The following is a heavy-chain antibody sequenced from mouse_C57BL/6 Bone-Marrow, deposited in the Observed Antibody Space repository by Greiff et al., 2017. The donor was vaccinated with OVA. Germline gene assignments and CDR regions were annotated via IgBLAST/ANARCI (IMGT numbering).Heavy chain of an antibody. V-gene: IGHV1-63*01. Sequence: VQLQQSGAELVRPGTSVKMSCKASGYTFTNYWIGWAKQRPGHGLEWIGDIYPGGGYTNYNEKFKGKATLTADKSSSTAYMQFSSLTSDDSAISYCARCWPYQLGSMDYWGQGTSVTGAS. J-gene: IGHJ4*01. CDR3: ARCWPYQLGSMDY. D-gene: IGHD3-3*01. CDR1: GYTFTNYW. CDR2: IYPGGGYT.